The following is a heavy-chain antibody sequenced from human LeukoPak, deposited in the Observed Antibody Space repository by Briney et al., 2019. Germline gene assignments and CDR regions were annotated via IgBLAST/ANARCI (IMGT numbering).Heavy chain of an antibody. CDR3: ARDQLVRGVKGDAFDI. CDR1: GFTVSSNY. Sequence: PGGSLRLSCAASGFTVSSNYMSWVRQAPGKGLEWVSVIYSGGSTYYADSVKGRFTISRDNSKNTLYLQMNSLRAEDTAVYYCARDQLVRGVKGDAFDIWGQGTMFTVSS. CDR2: IYSGGST. D-gene: IGHD3-10*01. J-gene: IGHJ3*02. V-gene: IGHV3-53*01.